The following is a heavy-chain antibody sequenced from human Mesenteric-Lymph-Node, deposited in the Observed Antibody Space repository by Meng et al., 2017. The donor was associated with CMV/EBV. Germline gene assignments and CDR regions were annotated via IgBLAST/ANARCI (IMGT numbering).Heavy chain of an antibody. Sequence: FTSYDINWVRKAAGQGLEWMGWMNPNSGNTGYAQKFQGRVTMTRNTSISTAYMELSSLRSEDTAVYYCARGGLTIFGVVIEGDNWFDPWGQGTLVTVSS. D-gene: IGHD3-3*01. J-gene: IGHJ5*02. CDR1: FTSYD. CDR3: ARGGLTIFGVVIEGDNWFDP. CDR2: MNPNSGNT. V-gene: IGHV1-8*01.